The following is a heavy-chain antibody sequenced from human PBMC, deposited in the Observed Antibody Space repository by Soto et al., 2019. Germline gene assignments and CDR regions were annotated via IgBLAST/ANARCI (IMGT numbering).Heavy chain of an antibody. D-gene: IGHD6-19*01. V-gene: IGHV3-23*01. J-gene: IGHJ4*02. CDR3: AKGLVAVAGTDYFDY. CDR2: ISGSGGST. Sequence: GGSLRLSCAASGFTFSSYAMSWVRQAPGKGLEWVSAISGSGGSTYYADSVKGRFTISRVNSKNTLYLQMNSLRAEDTAVDYCAKGLVAVAGTDYFDYWGQGTLVTVSS. CDR1: GFTFSSYA.